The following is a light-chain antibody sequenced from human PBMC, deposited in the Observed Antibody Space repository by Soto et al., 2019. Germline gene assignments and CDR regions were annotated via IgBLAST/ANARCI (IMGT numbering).Light chain of an antibody. CDR2: SNN. J-gene: IGLJ3*02. CDR1: NSNIGRNT. Sequence: QSVLTQPPSASGTPGQRVTISCSGSNSNIGRNTVHWYQQLPGTAPKVLIYSNNRRPSGVPDRFSGSKSGTSASLAISGLQSEDETDYYCAAWDASLTGWVFGGGTKLTVL. V-gene: IGLV1-44*01. CDR3: AAWDASLTGWV.